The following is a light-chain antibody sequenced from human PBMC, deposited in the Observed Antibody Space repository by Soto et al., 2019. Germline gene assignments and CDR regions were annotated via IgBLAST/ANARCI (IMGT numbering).Light chain of an antibody. CDR2: DVS. CDR1: SSDVGGYNY. CDR3: RSYTSSSTHVV. Sequence: QSALTQPASVSGSPGQSITISCTGTSSDVGGYNYVSWYQQHPGKAPKLMIYDVSNRPSGVSNRFSGSKSGNTASLTISGLQAEDEAEYYFRSYTSSSTHVVFGGGTKLTVL. J-gene: IGLJ2*01. V-gene: IGLV2-14*01.